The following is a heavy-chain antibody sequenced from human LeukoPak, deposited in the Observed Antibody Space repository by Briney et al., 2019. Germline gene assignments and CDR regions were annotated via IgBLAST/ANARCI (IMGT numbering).Heavy chain of an antibody. CDR2: INEDGSRN. J-gene: IGHJ6*04. Sequence: PGGSLRLSCVSSGFTFSNYWRTWVRQAPGKGLEWVASINEDGSRNFSVGSVKDRITTSRDNTRSSLDLQINSLTVEDTAIYYCARDDGDVWGTGTTVTVSS. CDR3: ARDDGDV. CDR1: GFTFSNYW. V-gene: IGHV3-7*01.